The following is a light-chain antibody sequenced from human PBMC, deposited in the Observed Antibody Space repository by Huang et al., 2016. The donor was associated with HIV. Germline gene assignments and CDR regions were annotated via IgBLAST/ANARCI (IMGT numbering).Light chain of an antibody. Sequence: DIQMTQSPSSLSASVADRVTITCRASQGISNSLAWYQQKTGKPPRLLVSGASKLESGVPPRCSGSGSGTDYTLTISSLQPEDFATYYCQQYFSALWTFGQGTKV. V-gene: IGKV1-NL1*01. J-gene: IGKJ1*01. CDR1: QGISNS. CDR3: QQYFSALWT. CDR2: GAS.